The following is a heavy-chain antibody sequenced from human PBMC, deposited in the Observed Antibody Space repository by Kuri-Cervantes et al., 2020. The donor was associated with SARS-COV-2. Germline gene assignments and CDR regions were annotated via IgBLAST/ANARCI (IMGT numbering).Heavy chain of an antibody. Sequence: GGSLRLSCAASGFTFSSYAMHWVRQAPGKGLEYVSAISSNGGSTYYADSVKGRFTISRDNSKNTLYLQMNSLRAEDAAVYYCASSYYYDSSGYIFDYWGQGTLVTVSS. D-gene: IGHD3-22*01. V-gene: IGHV3-64*02. CDR1: GFTFSSYA. J-gene: IGHJ4*02. CDR3: ASSYYYDSSGYIFDY. CDR2: ISSNGGST.